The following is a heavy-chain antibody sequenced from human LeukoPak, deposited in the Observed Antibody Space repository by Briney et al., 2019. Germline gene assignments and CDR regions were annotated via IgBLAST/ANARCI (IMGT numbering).Heavy chain of an antibody. Sequence: PGGSLRLSCTTSKFNFNSYGMTWVRQAPGKGLEWVSSISGSGGSTQYAASVQGRFTISRDNSKNTLYLQMNSLRAEDTAVYYCAEGGRRYSGSLNYFDYWGQGTLVTVSS. CDR1: KFNFNSYG. J-gene: IGHJ4*02. CDR2: ISGSGGST. V-gene: IGHV3-23*01. CDR3: AEGGRRYSGSLNYFDY. D-gene: IGHD1-26*01.